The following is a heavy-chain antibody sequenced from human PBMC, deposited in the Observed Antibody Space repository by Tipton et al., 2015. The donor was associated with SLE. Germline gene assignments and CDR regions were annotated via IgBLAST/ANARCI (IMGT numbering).Heavy chain of an antibody. Sequence: QLVQSGAEVKKPGESLEISCKGSGYGFINYWIGWVRQIPGKGLEWMGVIYPGDSDTTYSPSFQGQVTISADKSINTAYLQWSSLKASDTAVYYCAKCEDLYYDMDVWGQGTTVTVSS. CDR2: IYPGDSDT. J-gene: IGHJ6*02. CDR3: AKCEDLYYDMDV. V-gene: IGHV5-51*03. CDR1: GYGFINYW.